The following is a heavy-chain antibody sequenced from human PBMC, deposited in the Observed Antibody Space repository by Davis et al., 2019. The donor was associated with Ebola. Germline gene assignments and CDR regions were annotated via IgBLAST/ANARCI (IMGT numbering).Heavy chain of an antibody. V-gene: IGHV1-46*01. D-gene: IGHD6-13*01. CDR2: INPSGGST. J-gene: IGHJ6*02. Sequence: ASVKVSCTASGYTFTSYYMHWVRQAPGQGLEWMGIINPSGGSTSYAQKFQGRVTMTRDTSTSTVYMELSSLRSEDTAVYYCARGIAAAGSFYYYYYGMDVWGQGTTVTVSS. CDR3: ARGIAAAGSFYYYYYGMDV. CDR1: GYTFTSYY.